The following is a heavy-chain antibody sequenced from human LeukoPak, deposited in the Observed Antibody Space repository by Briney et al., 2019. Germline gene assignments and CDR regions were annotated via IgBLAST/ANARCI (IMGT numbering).Heavy chain of an antibody. V-gene: IGHV3-21*01. CDR1: GFTFSSYS. CDR3: ARDLAGATGY. D-gene: IGHD1-26*01. J-gene: IGHJ4*02. CDR2: ISSSSSYI. Sequence: GGSLRLSCAASGFTFSSYSMNWVRQASGKGLEWVSSISSSSSYIYYADSVKGRFTISRDNAKNSLYLQMNSLRAEDTAVYYCARDLAGATGYWGQGTLVTVSS.